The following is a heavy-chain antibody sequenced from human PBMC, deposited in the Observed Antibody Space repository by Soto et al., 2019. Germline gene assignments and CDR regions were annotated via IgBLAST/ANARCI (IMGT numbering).Heavy chain of an antibody. V-gene: IGHV1-58*01. CDR1: GFTFTSSA. Sequence: GASVKLSCKASGFTFTSSAVQWVRQARGQRLEWIGWIVVGSGNTNYAQKFQERVTITRDMSTSTAYMELSSLRSEDTAVYYCAADGGDYDSSGYYKYWGQGTLVTVSS. CDR2: IVVGSGNT. D-gene: IGHD3-22*01. CDR3: AADGGDYDSSGYYKY. J-gene: IGHJ4*02.